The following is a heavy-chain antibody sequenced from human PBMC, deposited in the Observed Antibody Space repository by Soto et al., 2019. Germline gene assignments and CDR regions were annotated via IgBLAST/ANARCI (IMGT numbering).Heavy chain of an antibody. CDR2: IRSKANSYAT. CDR1: GFTFSGSA. D-gene: IGHD2-2*01. J-gene: IGHJ5*02. CDR3: TLLDCSSTSCLAP. V-gene: IGHV3-73*01. Sequence: VGSLRLSCAASGFTFSGSAMHWVRQASGKGLEWVGRIRSKANSYATAYAASVKGRFTISRDDSKNTAYLQMNSLKTEDTAVYYCTLLDCSSTSCLAPWGQGTMVTVCS.